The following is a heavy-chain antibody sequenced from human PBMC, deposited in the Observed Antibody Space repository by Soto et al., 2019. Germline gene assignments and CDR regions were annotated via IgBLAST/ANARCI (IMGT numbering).Heavy chain of an antibody. CDR1: GYTFTGYY. V-gene: IGHV1-2*02. CDR2: INPNSGGT. CDR3: AREYYDFRSGSGY. D-gene: IGHD3-3*01. Sequence: ASVKVSCKASGYTFTGYYMHWVRQAPGQGLEWMGYINPNSGGTSYAHKFQGRVAMTRDTSISTAYMELKILRSDDTALYYCAREYYDFRSGSGYWGQGTLVTVSS. J-gene: IGHJ4*02.